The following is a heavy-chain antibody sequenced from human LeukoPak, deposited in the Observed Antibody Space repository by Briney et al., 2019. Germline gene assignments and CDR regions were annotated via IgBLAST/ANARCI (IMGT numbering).Heavy chain of an antibody. CDR3: AGVSSGSYRIGGY. J-gene: IGHJ4*02. CDR2: ISGSGGST. V-gene: IGHV3-23*01. CDR1: GFTFSDYY. D-gene: IGHD3-10*01. Sequence: GGSLRLSCAASGFTFSDYYMSWIRQAPGKGLEWVSAISGSGGSTYYADSVKGRFTISRDNSKNTLYLQMNSLRAEDTAVYYCAGVSSGSYRIGGYWGQGTLVTVSS.